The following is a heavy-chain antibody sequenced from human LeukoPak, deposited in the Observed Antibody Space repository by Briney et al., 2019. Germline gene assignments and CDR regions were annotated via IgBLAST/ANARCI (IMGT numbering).Heavy chain of an antibody. CDR3: AREAGGRDFWSGYYGPARAFDI. Sequence: GGSLRLSCAASGFTFSNYWMDWVRQSPGKGLEWVANIKEDGSDKYYVDSVKGRFTISRDNAKNSLYLQMNSLRAEDTAVYYCAREAGGRDFWSGYYGPARAFDIWGQGTMVTVSS. J-gene: IGHJ3*02. V-gene: IGHV3-7*03. CDR2: IKEDGSDK. D-gene: IGHD3-3*01. CDR1: GFTFSNYW.